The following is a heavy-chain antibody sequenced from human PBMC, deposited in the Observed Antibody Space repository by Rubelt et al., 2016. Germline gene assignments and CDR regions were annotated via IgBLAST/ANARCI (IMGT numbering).Heavy chain of an antibody. Sequence: QVQLQESGPGLVKPSQTLSLTCTVSGGSISSGGYYWSWIRQHPGKGLEWIGYIYYSGSTYYNPSLNGRVTISVETSKNQFSLKLSSVTAADTAVYYCARAGDGDYTPTRFAFDIWGQGTMVTVSS. CDR1: GGSISSGGYY. CDR2: IYYSGST. D-gene: IGHD4-17*01. V-gene: IGHV4-31*03. J-gene: IGHJ3*02. CDR3: ARAGDGDYTPTRFAFDI.